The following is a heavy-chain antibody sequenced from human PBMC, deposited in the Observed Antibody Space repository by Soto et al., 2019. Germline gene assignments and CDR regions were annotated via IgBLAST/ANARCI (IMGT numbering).Heavy chain of an antibody. CDR1: GGSISDFY. D-gene: IGHD3-3*01. CDR3: ARGGGYDFRSSQAPPIDV. V-gene: IGHV4-59*01. Sequence: LSLTCNVSGGSISDFYWIWIRQSPGKILEWIGYLYYTGSTNYNPALKSRVTISLDTSKNQFSLKVRSVTAADTAVYYCARGGGYDFRSSQAPPIDVWGQGTTVTVSS. CDR2: LYYTGST. J-gene: IGHJ6*02.